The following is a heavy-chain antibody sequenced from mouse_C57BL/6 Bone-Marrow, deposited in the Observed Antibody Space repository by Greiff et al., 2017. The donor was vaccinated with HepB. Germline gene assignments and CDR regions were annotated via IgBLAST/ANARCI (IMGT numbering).Heavy chain of an antibody. Sequence: VQRVESGPELVKPGASVKISCKASGYAFSSSWMNWVQQRPGKGLEWIGRIYPGDGDTNYNGKFKGKATLTADKSSSTAYMQLSILTSEDSAVDCCARKNYGSSPLYAMDYWGQGTSVTVSS. V-gene: IGHV1-82*01. D-gene: IGHD1-1*01. CDR1: GYAFSSSW. CDR2: IYPGDGDT. J-gene: IGHJ4*01. CDR3: ARKNYGSSPLYAMDY.